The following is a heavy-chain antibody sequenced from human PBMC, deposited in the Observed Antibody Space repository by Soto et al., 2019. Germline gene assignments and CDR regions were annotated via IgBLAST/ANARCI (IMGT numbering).Heavy chain of an antibody. CDR1: GYSFTSYW. CDR3: ARQIAAAGSYYYYMDV. D-gene: IGHD6-13*01. Sequence: HGESLKISCKGSGYSFTSYWIGWVRQMPGKGLEWMGIIYPGDSDTRYSPSFQGQVTISADKSISTAYLQWSSLKASDTAMYYCARQIAAAGSYYYYMDVWGKGTTVTVSS. V-gene: IGHV5-51*01. J-gene: IGHJ6*03. CDR2: IYPGDSDT.